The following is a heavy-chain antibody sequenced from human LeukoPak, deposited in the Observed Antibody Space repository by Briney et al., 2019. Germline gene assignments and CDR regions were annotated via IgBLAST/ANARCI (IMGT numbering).Heavy chain of an antibody. CDR3: ARQPGGTAAFDI. V-gene: IGHV4-59*08. CDR2: IYYNGET. CDR1: GGSINDYY. Sequence: SETLSLTCAVSGGSINDYYWSWIWQPPGKGREWIGYIYYNGETNYNPAFRSRLTLSVDTSNNQLSLELRSVSAADTAVYYCARQPGGTAAFDIWGQGTMVTVSS. J-gene: IGHJ3*02.